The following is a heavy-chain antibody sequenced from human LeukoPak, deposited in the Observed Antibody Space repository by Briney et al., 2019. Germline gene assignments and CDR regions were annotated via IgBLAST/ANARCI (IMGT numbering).Heavy chain of an antibody. CDR2: IYTSGST. Sequence: SDTLSLTCTVSGVPISSYYWSWLRQPAGKGLEGIGRIYTSGSTNYNLSLKSRITMSGDTSKNQFSLKLSSVTAADTAVYYCARVSTLRYFDYWGQGTLVTVSS. CDR1: GVPISSYY. D-gene: IGHD3-9*01. CDR3: ARVSTLRYFDY. J-gene: IGHJ4*02. V-gene: IGHV4-4*07.